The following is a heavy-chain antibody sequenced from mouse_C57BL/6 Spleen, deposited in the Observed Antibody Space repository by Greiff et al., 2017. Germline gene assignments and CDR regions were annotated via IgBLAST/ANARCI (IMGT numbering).Heavy chain of an antibody. Sequence: VKLMESGPELVKPGASVKLSCKASGYTFTSYDINWVKQRPGQGLEWIGWIYPRDGSTKYNEKFKGKATLTVDTSSSTAYMELHSLTSEDSAVYFCARFRANWDAYYFDYWGQGTTLTVSS. CDR2: IYPRDGST. CDR3: ARFRANWDAYYFDY. CDR1: GYTFTSYD. D-gene: IGHD4-1*01. V-gene: IGHV1-85*01. J-gene: IGHJ2*01.